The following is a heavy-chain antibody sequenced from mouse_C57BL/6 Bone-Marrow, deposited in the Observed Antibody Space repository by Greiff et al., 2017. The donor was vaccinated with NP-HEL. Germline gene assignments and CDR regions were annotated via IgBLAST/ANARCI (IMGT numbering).Heavy chain of an antibody. CDR2: IYPGSGNT. J-gene: IGHJ4*01. CDR3: ARPITTVVATDYAMDY. V-gene: IGHV1-76*01. Sequence: VKLMESGAELVRPGASVKLSCKASGYTFTDYYINWVKQRPGQGLEWIARIYPGSGNTYYNEKFKGKATLTAEKSSSTAYMQLSSLTSEDSAVYFCARPITTVVATDYAMDYWGQGTSVTVSS. D-gene: IGHD1-1*01. CDR1: GYTFTDYY.